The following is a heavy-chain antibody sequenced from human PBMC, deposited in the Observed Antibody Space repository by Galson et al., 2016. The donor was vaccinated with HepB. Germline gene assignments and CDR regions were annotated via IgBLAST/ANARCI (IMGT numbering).Heavy chain of an antibody. V-gene: IGHV3-7*03. Sequence: SLRLSCAASAFTFSSYWMSWVRQAPGKGLEWVADVKREGSERYYVDSVTGRFTISTDNAKNSLFLQMNSLRVEETAVYYCARGDNRGRPFDYWGQGTLVTVSS. D-gene: IGHD3-10*01. CDR1: AFTFSSYW. CDR2: VKREGSER. J-gene: IGHJ4*02. CDR3: ARGDNRGRPFDY.